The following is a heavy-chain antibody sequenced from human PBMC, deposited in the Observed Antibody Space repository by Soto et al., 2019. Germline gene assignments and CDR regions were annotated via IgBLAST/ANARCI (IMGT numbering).Heavy chain of an antibody. Sequence: QVHLVQSGGEMRKPGASVKVSCQASGYTFTSYGITWVRQAPGQGLEWLGWISAYNGKTDYAEKFQGRVTMSTVTSTTTAYLELRSLRSDDTAVYYCARERAFSYGTRGVFDYWGQGTLVTVSS. CDR1: GYTFTSYG. CDR3: ARERAFSYGTRGVFDY. D-gene: IGHD5-18*01. J-gene: IGHJ4*02. CDR2: ISAYNGKT. V-gene: IGHV1-18*01.